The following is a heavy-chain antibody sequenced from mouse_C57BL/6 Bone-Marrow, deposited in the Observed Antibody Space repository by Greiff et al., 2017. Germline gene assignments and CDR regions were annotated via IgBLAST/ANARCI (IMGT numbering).Heavy chain of an antibody. J-gene: IGHJ2*01. D-gene: IGHD3-3*01. CDR3: ARQQDREDYFDY. V-gene: IGHV5-15*01. CDR1: GFTFSDYG. CDR2: ISNLAYSI. Sequence: EVKLMESGGGLVQPGGSLKLSCAASGFTFSDYGMAWVRQATRQGPEWVGFISNLAYSIYYADTVTGRFTLTRANAKNTLYLEMSSLRSEDTAMYYCARQQDREDYFDYWGQGTTRTVSS.